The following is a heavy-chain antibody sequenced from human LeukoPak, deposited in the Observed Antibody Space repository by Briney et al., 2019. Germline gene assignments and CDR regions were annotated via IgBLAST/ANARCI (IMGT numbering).Heavy chain of an antibody. CDR1: GYTFTSYY. Sequence: ASVKVSCKASGYTFTSYYIHWVRQAPGQGLEWMGIINPSGGSTSYAQKFQGRVTMTRDTSTSTVYMELSSLRSEDTAVYYCARAHGDQYYFDYWGQGTLVTVSS. CDR3: ARAHGDQYYFDY. CDR2: INPSGGST. D-gene: IGHD4-17*01. J-gene: IGHJ4*02. V-gene: IGHV1-46*01.